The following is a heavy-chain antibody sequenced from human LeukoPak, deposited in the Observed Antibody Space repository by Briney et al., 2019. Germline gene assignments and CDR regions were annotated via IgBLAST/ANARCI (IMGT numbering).Heavy chain of an antibody. Sequence: ASVKVSCKPSGYTFTSYGISWVRQAPGQGLEWMGWISAYNGKKNYAQKLQGRVTMTTDTSTSTAYMELRSLRSDDTAVYYCARETWNYYGSGSVDYWGQGTLVTVSS. CDR3: ARETWNYYGSGSVDY. V-gene: IGHV1-18*01. D-gene: IGHD3-10*01. CDR2: ISAYNGKK. J-gene: IGHJ4*02. CDR1: GYTFTSYG.